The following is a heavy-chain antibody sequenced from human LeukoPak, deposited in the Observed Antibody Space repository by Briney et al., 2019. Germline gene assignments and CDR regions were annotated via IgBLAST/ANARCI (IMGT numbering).Heavy chain of an antibody. D-gene: IGHD6-19*01. Sequence: GGSLRLSCAASGFTFSSYAMRWVRQAPGEGLEWVSSIRDRGDSTYYADSVKGRFTISRDTSKNTLYLQMNTLRAEDTAVYYCARTRSAWYYFDYWGQGTLVTVSS. CDR2: IRDRGDST. CDR3: ARTRSAWYYFDY. CDR1: GFTFSSYA. J-gene: IGHJ4*02. V-gene: IGHV3-23*01.